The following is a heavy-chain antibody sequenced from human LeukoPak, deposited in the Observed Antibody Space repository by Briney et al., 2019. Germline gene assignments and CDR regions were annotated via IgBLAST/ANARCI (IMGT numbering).Heavy chain of an antibody. D-gene: IGHD6-19*01. J-gene: IGHJ4*02. CDR1: GGSTSSSSSY. Sequence: PSETLSLTCTVSGGSTSSSSSYWAWIRQPPGKGLEWIGSLYYSGNTYCNPSLKSRVSISIDTSKNQFSLRLKSVTAADTAVYYCARELVAVAGSPFDYLGQGTLVTVSS. V-gene: IGHV4-39*07. CDR2: LYYSGNT. CDR3: ARELVAVAGSPFDY.